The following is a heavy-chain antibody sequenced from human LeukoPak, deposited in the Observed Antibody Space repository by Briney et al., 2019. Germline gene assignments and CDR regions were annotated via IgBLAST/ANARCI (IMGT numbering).Heavy chain of an antibody. CDR1: GYIFTDYY. V-gene: IGHV1-69*13. J-gene: IGHJ6*02. CDR3: AGAFYYDFWSGYLGPYGMDV. D-gene: IGHD3-3*01. CDR2: IIPIFGTA. Sequence: SVKVSCKASGYIFTDYYMHWVRQAPGQGLEWMGGIIPIFGTANYAQKFQGRVTITADESTSTAYMELSSLRSEDTAVYYCAGAFYYDFWSGYLGPYGMDVWGQGTTVTVSS.